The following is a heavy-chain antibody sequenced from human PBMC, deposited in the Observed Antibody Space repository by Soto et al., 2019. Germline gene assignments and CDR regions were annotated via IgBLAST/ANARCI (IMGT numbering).Heavy chain of an antibody. CDR1: GFTFSDYY. CDR2: ISSSGSTI. J-gene: IGHJ6*03. D-gene: IGHD4-4*01. Sequence: QVQLVESGGGLVKPGGSLRLSCAASGFTFSDYYMSWIRQAPGKGLEWVSYISSSGSTIYYADSVKGRFTISRDNAKNSLYLQMNSLRAEDTAVYYCASRPSYSNYPYYYYYMDVWGKGTTVTVSS. V-gene: IGHV3-11*01. CDR3: ASRPSYSNYPYYYYYMDV.